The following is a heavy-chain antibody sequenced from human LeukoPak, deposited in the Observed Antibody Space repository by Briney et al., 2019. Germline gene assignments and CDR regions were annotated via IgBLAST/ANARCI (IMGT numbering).Heavy chain of an antibody. CDR1: GFTVSSNY. J-gene: IGHJ6*03. D-gene: IGHD1-26*01. CDR3: ARLYSGSYYYYYYMDV. Sequence: PGGSLRLSCAASGFTVSSNYMIWVRQAPGKGLEWVSVIYSGGSTYYADSVKGRFTISRDNSKNTLYLQMNSLRAEDTAVYYCARLYSGSYYYYYYMDVWGKGTTVTVSS. CDR2: IYSGGST. V-gene: IGHV3-53*01.